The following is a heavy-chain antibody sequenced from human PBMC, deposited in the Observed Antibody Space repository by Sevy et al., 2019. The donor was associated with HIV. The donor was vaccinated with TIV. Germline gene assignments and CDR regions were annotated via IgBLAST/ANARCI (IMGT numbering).Heavy chain of an antibody. CDR3: TTDRPIPDYEKDNWFDP. CDR1: GFTFSNAW. J-gene: IGHJ5*02. Sequence: GGSLRLSCAASGFTFSNAWMSWVRQAPGNGLEWVGRIKSKTDGGTTDYAAPVKGRFTISRDDSKNTLYLQMNSLKTEDTAVYYCTTDRPIPDYEKDNWFDPWGQGTLVTVSS. V-gene: IGHV3-15*01. D-gene: IGHD4-17*01. CDR2: IKSKTDGGTT.